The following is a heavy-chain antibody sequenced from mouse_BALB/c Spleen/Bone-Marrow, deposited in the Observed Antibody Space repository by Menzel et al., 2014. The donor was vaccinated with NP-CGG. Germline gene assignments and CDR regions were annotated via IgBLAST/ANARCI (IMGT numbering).Heavy chain of an antibody. CDR1: GYTFNDYA. CDR3: ARANYGSSYVFDY. CDR2: ISTYSGNT. Sequence: VQLVESGPELVRPGVSVKISCKGSGYTFNDYAMHWVKQSHAKSLEWIGVISTYSGNTNYSQKFMGKATMTVDKSSSTAYMELARLTSEDSAIYYCARANYGSSYVFDYWGQGTTLTVSS. J-gene: IGHJ2*01. V-gene: IGHV1-67*01. D-gene: IGHD1-1*01.